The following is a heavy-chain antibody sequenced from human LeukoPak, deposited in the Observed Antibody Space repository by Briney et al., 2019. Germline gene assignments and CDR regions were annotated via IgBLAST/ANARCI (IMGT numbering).Heavy chain of an antibody. V-gene: IGHV1-2*02. Sequence: GASVKVSCKASGYTFTGYYMHWVRQAPGQGLEWMGWINPNSGGTNYAQKFQGRVTMTRDTSISTAYMELSRLRSEDTAVYYCARDSRTVEMATYFDYWGQGTLVTVSS. CDR2: INPNSGGT. CDR3: ARDSRTVEMATYFDY. D-gene: IGHD5-24*01. J-gene: IGHJ4*02. CDR1: GYTFTGYY.